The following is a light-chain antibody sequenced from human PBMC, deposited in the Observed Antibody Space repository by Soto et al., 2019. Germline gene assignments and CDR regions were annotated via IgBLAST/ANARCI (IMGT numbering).Light chain of an antibody. CDR1: QSLLHSNGYIY. J-gene: IGKJ1*01. Sequence: DVVMTQSPLSLPVTLGQPASISCRSSQSLLHSNGYIYLDWYLQKPGQSPQLLIYLVSNRASGVPDRFSGSGSGTDFTLKISRVEAEDVGVYYCMQALQIPQTFGQGTKVDIK. V-gene: IGKV2-28*01. CDR2: LVS. CDR3: MQALQIPQT.